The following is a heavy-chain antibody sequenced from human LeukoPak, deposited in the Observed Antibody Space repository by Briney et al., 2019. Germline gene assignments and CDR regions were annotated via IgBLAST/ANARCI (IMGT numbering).Heavy chain of an antibody. V-gene: IGHV4-59*01. CDR2: IYYSGST. D-gene: IGHD6-19*01. Sequence: HSETLSLTCTVSGGSISSYYWSWIRQPPGKGLEWIGYIYYSGSTNYNPSLKSRVTISVDTSKNQFSLKLSSVTAADTAVYYCARDELGSGWYYGAFDIWGQGTMVTVSS. CDR1: GGSISSYY. J-gene: IGHJ3*02. CDR3: ARDELGSGWYYGAFDI.